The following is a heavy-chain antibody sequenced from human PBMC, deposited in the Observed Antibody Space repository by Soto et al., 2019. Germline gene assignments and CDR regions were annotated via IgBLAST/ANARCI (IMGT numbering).Heavy chain of an antibody. D-gene: IGHD1-7*01. CDR2: ISSSSSTI. CDR3: ARRITGTTAGFDY. J-gene: IGHJ4*02. V-gene: IGHV3-48*01. CDR1: GFTLSSYS. Sequence: GWSLRLSCAASGFTLSSYSMNWVRQAPGKGLEWVSYISSSSSTIYYADSVKGRFTISRDNAKNSLYLQMNSLRAEDTAVYYCARRITGTTAGFDYWGQGTLVTVSS.